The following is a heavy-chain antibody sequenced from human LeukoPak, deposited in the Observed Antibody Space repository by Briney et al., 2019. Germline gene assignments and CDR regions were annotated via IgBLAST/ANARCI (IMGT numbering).Heavy chain of an antibody. Sequence: ASVKVSCKASGYTFTSYDINWVRQATGQGLEWMGWMNPNSGNTGYAQKFQGRVAVTRNTSISTAYMELSSLRSDDTAVYYCAKGMITFGGPIVQPLDYWGQGTLVTVSS. CDR2: MNPNSGNT. D-gene: IGHD3-16*02. J-gene: IGHJ4*02. CDR1: GYTFTSYD. CDR3: AKGMITFGGPIVQPLDY. V-gene: IGHV1-8*01.